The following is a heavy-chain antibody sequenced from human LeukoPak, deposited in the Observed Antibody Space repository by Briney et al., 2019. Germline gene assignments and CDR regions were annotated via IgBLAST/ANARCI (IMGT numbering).Heavy chain of an antibody. V-gene: IGHV4-59*01. CDR1: GGSISSYY. CDR2: IYYSGST. J-gene: IGHJ4*02. CDR3: ARGRFLGDFWSGPPSGFDY. D-gene: IGHD3-3*01. Sequence: ASETLSLTCTVSGGSISSYYWSWIRQPPGKGLEWIGYIYYSGSTNYNPSLKSRVTISVDTSKNQFSLKLSSVTAADTAVYYCARGRFLGDFWSGPPSGFDYWGQGTLVTVSS.